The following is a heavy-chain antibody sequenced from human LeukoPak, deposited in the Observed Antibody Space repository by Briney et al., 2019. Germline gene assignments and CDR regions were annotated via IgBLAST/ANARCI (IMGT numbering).Heavy chain of an antibody. CDR3: ARDLDSSSWEPAEYFQH. J-gene: IGHJ1*01. V-gene: IGHV1-2*02. CDR1: GYTFTGYY. D-gene: IGHD6-13*01. CDR2: INPNSGGT. Sequence: ASVKVSCKASGYTFTGYYMHWVRQAPGQGLEWMGWINPNSGGTNYARKFQGRVTMTRDTSISTAYMELSRLRSDDTAVYYCARDLDSSSWEPAEYFQHWGQGTLVTVSS.